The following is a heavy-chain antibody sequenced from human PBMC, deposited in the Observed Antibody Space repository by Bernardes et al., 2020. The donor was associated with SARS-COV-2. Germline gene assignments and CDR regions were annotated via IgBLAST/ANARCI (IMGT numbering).Heavy chain of an antibody. CDR2: ISFRGYT. CDR1: GFTFSGFS. Sequence: GGSLRLSCAASGFTFSGFSMNWVRQAPGKGLEWVSSISFRGYTHYTDSVKGRFTISRDNAKNSLYLEMNSLRAEDTAVYYCARDPLGGDSYVGYLDYWGQGTLVTVSS. V-gene: IGHV3-21*01. CDR3: ARDPLGGDSYVGYLDY. D-gene: IGHD2-21*02. J-gene: IGHJ4*02.